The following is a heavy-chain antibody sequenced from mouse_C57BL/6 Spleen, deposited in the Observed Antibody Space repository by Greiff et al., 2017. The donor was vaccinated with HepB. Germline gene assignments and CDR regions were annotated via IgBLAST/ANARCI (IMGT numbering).Heavy chain of an antibody. J-gene: IGHJ3*01. D-gene: IGHD1-1*02. CDR1: GYTFTSYW. CDR3: AIGSPEGSWFAY. Sequence: VQLQQPGAELVKPGASVKVSCKASGYTFTSYWMHWVKQRPGQGLEWIGRIHPSDSDTNYNQKFKGKATLTVDNSSSTAYMQLSSLTSEDSAVYYCAIGSPEGSWFAYWGQGTLVTVSA. CDR2: IHPSDSDT. V-gene: IGHV1-74*01.